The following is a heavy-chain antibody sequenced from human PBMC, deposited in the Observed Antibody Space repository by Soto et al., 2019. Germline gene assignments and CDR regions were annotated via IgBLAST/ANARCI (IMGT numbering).Heavy chain of an antibody. V-gene: IGHV3-21*01. Sequence: GGSLRLSCAASGFTFSSYSMNWVRQAPGKGLEWVSYISSSRSYIYYAYSVKGRFTISRDNAKNSLYLQMNSLRAEDTAVYYCARDWMRYSYGYRDYYGMDVWGQGTTVTVSS. CDR2: ISSSRSYI. D-gene: IGHD5-18*01. J-gene: IGHJ6*02. CDR3: ARDWMRYSYGYRDYYGMDV. CDR1: GFTFSSYS.